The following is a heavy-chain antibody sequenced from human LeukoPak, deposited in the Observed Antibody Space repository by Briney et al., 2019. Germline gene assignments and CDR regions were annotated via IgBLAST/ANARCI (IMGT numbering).Heavy chain of an antibody. Sequence: SETLSLTCTVSGYSISSGYYWGWIRQPPGKGLEWIGSIYHSGSTYYNPSLKSRVTISVDTSKNQFSLKLSSVTAADTAVYYCAREQAGPTGPVNWFDPWGQGTLVTVSS. CDR2: IYHSGST. J-gene: IGHJ5*02. CDR1: GYSISSGYY. CDR3: AREQAGPTGPVNWFDP. D-gene: IGHD6-19*01. V-gene: IGHV4-38-2*02.